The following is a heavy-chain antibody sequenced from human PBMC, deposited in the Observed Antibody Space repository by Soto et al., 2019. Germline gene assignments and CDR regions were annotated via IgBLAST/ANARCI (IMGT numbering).Heavy chain of an antibody. V-gene: IGHV4-34*01. CDR3: ARISTYYDFWTDYYPDV. D-gene: IGHD3-3*01. Sequence: SETLSLTCAVYGGSFSDYFWAWIRQPPGKGLEWIGEINHGGSTDYNPSLKSRVAISADTPKNQFSLRLTSVTAADTAVYYCARISTYYDFWTDYYPDVWGQGTKVTVSS. J-gene: IGHJ6*02. CDR2: INHGGST. CDR1: GGSFSDYF.